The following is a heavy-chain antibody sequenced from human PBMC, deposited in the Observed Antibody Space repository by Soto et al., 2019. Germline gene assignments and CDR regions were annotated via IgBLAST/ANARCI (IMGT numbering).Heavy chain of an antibody. CDR2: ISSSSSYI. CDR3: ARATYYDFWSGYRRDGMDV. D-gene: IGHD3-3*01. V-gene: IGHV3-21*01. Sequence: GGSLRLSCAASGFTFSSYSMNWVRQAPGKGLEWVSSISSSSSYIYYADSVKGRFTISRDNAKNSLYLQMNSLRAEDTAVYYCARATYYDFWSGYRRDGMDVWGQGTTVTVSS. J-gene: IGHJ6*02. CDR1: GFTFSSYS.